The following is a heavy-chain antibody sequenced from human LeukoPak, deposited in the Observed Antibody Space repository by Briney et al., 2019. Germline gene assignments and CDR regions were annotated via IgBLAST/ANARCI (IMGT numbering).Heavy chain of an antibody. J-gene: IGHJ4*02. CDR1: GFTFSSYW. D-gene: IGHD6-13*01. CDR2: ISAYNGNT. CDR3: ARVEMAHHRPLRYSSSWYGAY. Sequence: PGGSLRLSCAASGFTFSSYWMSWVRQAPGKGLEWMGCISAYNGNTDYAQKLQGRVTMTTDTSTSTAYMELRSLRSDDTAVYYCARVEMAHHRPLRYSSSWYGAYWGQGTLVTVSS. V-gene: IGHV1-18*01.